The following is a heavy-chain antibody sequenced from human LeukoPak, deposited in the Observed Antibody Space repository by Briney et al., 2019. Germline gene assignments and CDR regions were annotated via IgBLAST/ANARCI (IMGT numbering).Heavy chain of an antibody. Sequence: SETLSLTCAVYGGSFSGYYWSWIRQPPGKGLEWIGEINHSGSNNYNPSLKSRVTISVDTSKNQFSLKLSSVTAADTAVYYCARAAYNWNGSSRIFDYWGQGTLVTVSS. CDR1: GGSFSGYY. D-gene: IGHD1-20*01. CDR2: INHSGSN. J-gene: IGHJ4*02. V-gene: IGHV4-34*01. CDR3: ARAAYNWNGSSRIFDY.